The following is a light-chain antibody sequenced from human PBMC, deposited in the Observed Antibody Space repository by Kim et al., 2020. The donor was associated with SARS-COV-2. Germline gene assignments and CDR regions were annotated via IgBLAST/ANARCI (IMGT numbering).Light chain of an antibody. CDR3: QQRGNWPT. V-gene: IGKV3-11*01. J-gene: IGKJ4*01. CDR2: DAS. CDR1: SNVRSY. Sequence: SLHPGERATLSCRASSNVRSYLAWYQHKPGQAPRLLIYDASNRATGIPDRFSGGGSGTDFTLTISSLEPEDVAVYYCQQRGNWPTFGGGTKVDIK.